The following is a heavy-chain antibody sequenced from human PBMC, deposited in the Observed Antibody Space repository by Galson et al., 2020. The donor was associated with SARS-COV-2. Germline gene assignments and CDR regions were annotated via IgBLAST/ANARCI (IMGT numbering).Heavy chain of an antibody. CDR3: AREDPIDGCNHYYYYYVDV. D-gene: IGHD2-15*01. Sequence: SETLSLTCTVSGGSISSGGYYWSWIRQHPGKGLEWIGYIYYSGSTYYNPSLKSRVTISGDTSKNQFSLKLSSVTAADTAVYYCAREDPIDGCNHYYYYYVDVWCKGTTVTVAS. CDR1: GGSISSGGYY. J-gene: IGHJ6*03. V-gene: IGHV4-31*03. CDR2: IYYSGST.